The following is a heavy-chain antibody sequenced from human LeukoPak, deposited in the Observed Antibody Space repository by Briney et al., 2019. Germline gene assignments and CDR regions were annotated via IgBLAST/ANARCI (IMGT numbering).Heavy chain of an antibody. Sequence: KPSETLSLTCSVSGGSISSSAYYWGWIRQPPGQGLEWIGSIYYSGNTYYNPSLKSPVTISIDTSKNQFSLRLISVTAADTAVYYCARETVAANHFDYWGQGTLVTVSS. CDR1: GGSISSSAYY. CDR2: IYYSGNT. D-gene: IGHD2-15*01. J-gene: IGHJ4*02. V-gene: IGHV4-39*07. CDR3: ARETVAANHFDY.